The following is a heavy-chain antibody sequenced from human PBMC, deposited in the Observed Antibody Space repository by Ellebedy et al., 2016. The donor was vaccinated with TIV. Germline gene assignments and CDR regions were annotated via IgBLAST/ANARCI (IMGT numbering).Heavy chain of an antibody. CDR2: IYPGDSDT. Sequence: GESLKISCKGSGYSFPTYWIGWVRQMPGKGLEWMGIIYPGDSDTRYSPSFEGQVTISADKSISTVFLQWSSLKASDTAIYYCARPNKGNYYMDAWGTGTTVSVSS. J-gene: IGHJ6*03. CDR3: ARPNKGNYYMDA. V-gene: IGHV5-51*01. CDR1: GYSFPTYW.